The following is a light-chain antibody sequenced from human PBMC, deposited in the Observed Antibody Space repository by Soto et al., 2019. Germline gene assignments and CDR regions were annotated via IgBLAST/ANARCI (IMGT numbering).Light chain of an antibody. CDR1: QSVSSSY. CDR3: QQYGSSPRT. V-gene: IGKV3-20*01. J-gene: IGKJ1*01. Sequence: EIVLTQSPGTLSLSPGERATLSCRASQSVSSSYLAWYQQKPGQSPMLLIYGASSRATGIPDRFSGSGSGTDFTLTIRRLEPEDFAVYYCQQYGSSPRTFGQGTKVEIK. CDR2: GAS.